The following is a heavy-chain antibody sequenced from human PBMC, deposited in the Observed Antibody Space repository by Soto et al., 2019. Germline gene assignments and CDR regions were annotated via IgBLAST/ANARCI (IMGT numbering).Heavy chain of an antibody. CDR1: GYTFTSYA. D-gene: IGHD1-7*01. Sequence: ASVKVSCKASGYTFTSYAMHWVRQAPGQRLEWMGWINAGNGNTKYSQKFQGRVTITRDTSASTAYMELSSLRPEDTAVYYCARWGTTRAFDIWGQGTMVTVSS. CDR2: INAGNGNT. J-gene: IGHJ3*02. CDR3: ARWGTTRAFDI. V-gene: IGHV1-3*01.